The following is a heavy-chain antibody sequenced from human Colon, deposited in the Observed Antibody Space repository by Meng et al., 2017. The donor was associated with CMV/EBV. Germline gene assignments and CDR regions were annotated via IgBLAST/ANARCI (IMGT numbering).Heavy chain of an antibody. J-gene: IGHJ4*02. D-gene: IGHD1-26*01. V-gene: IGHV3-74*01. CDR3: ARGYSGTYRADY. Sequence: CAVPGFTFSSYWMHWVRQVPGKGLVWVSRINSDGTSASYADSVQGRFTISRDNAKSTLYLQMNSLRAEDTAVYYCARGYSGTYRADYWGQGTLVTVSS. CDR1: GFTFSSYW. CDR2: INSDGTSA.